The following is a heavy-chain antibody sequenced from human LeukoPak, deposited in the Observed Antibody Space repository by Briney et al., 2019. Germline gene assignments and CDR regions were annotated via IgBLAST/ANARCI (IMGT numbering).Heavy chain of an antibody. CDR2: IYYSGRT. J-gene: IGHJ1*01. CDR1: GDSVSRSDSY. CDR3: ARRRYYDGSGYLE. Sequence: PSETLSLTCSVSGDSVSRSDSYWDWIRQPPGKGLEWIGIIYYSGRTYYSPSLKSRVTMSVDPSNNQFSLNLRSVTAADTALYYCARRRYYDGSGYLEWGQGTLLSVSS. D-gene: IGHD3-22*01. V-gene: IGHV4-39*01.